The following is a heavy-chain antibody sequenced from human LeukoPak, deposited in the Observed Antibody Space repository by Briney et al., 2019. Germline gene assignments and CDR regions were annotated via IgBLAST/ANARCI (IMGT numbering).Heavy chain of an antibody. CDR2: ISSSNYI. CDR1: GLTFSSYN. V-gene: IGHV3-21*01. J-gene: IGHJ4*02. Sequence: GGSLRLSCAASGLTFSSYNMNWVRQAPGQGLEWVSFISSSNYIYYTDSVKGRFTISRDNAKNSLFLQMNSLRAEDTAVYYCARGTPTTRDFDYWGQGTLVTVS. D-gene: IGHD4-11*01. CDR3: ARGTPTTRDFDY.